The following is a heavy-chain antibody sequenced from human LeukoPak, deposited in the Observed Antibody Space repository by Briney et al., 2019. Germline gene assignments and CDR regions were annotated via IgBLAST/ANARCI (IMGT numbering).Heavy chain of an antibody. V-gene: IGHV3-30*18. CDR1: GFTFSSYG. J-gene: IGHJ4*02. Sequence: GGSLRLSCAASGFTFSSYGMHWVRQAPGKGPEWVAVISYDGSNKYYVDSVKGRFTISRDNSKNTLYLQMNSLRAEDTAVYYCAKDLLKYGDYWGQGTLVTVSS. CDR3: AKDLLKYGDY. D-gene: IGHD2-21*01. CDR2: ISYDGSNK.